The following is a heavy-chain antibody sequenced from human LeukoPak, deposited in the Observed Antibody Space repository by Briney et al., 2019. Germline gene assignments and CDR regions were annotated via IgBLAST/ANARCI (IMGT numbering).Heavy chain of an antibody. D-gene: IGHD3-10*01. J-gene: IGHJ6*03. Sequence: PGGSLRLSCAASGFTFSSYATSWVRQAPGKGLEWVSAIVGSGGSTYYADSVKGRFTISRDNSKNTLYLQMNSLKAEDTAVYYCAKTELVMNYYYYVDVWGKGTTVTVSS. V-gene: IGHV3-23*01. CDR3: AKTELVMNYYYYVDV. CDR1: GFTFSSYA. CDR2: IVGSGGST.